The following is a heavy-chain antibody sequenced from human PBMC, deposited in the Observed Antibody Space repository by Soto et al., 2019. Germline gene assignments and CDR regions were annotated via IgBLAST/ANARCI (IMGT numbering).Heavy chain of an antibody. D-gene: IGHD2-15*01. J-gene: IGHJ4*02. CDR2: IIPILGIA. V-gene: IGHV1-69*02. Sequence: QVQLVQSGAEVKKPGSSVKVSCKASGGTFSSYTISWVRQAPGQGLEWMGRIIPILGIANYAQKFQGRVTIPADKSTSTAYMELSSLRSEDTAVYYCATYCSGGSCLDYWGQGTLVTVSS. CDR3: ATYCSGGSCLDY. CDR1: GGTFSSYT.